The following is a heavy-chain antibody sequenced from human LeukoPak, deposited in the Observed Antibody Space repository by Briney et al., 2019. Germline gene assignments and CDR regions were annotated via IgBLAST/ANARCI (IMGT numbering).Heavy chain of an antibody. Sequence: PGGSLRLSCAASGFTFSSYAMSWVRQAPGKGLEWVSAISGSGGSTYYADSVKGRFTISRDNAKNSLYLQMNSLRAEDTAVYYCARDRDYGDRQGLFDYWGQGTLVTVSS. J-gene: IGHJ4*02. V-gene: IGHV3-23*01. CDR3: ARDRDYGDRQGLFDY. CDR1: GFTFSSYA. D-gene: IGHD4-17*01. CDR2: ISGSGGST.